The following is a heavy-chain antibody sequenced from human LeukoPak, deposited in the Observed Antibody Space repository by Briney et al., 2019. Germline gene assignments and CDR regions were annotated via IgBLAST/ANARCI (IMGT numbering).Heavy chain of an antibody. J-gene: IGHJ5*02. CDR2: ISSSSSYI. V-gene: IGHV3-21*01. CDR3: ARDNIVVVPAAITNWFDP. Sequence: GGSLRLSCAASGFTFSSYSMNWVRQAPGKGLEWVSSISSSSSYIYYADSVKGRFTISRDNAKNSLYLQMNSLRAEDTAVYYCARDNIVVVPAAITNWFDPWGQGTLVTVSS. D-gene: IGHD2-2*01. CDR1: GFTFSSYS.